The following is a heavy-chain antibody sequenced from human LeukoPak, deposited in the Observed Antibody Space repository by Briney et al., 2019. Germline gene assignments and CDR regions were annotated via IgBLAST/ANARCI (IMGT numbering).Heavy chain of an antibody. J-gene: IGHJ6*03. CDR2: IRSKANSYAT. CDR1: GFTFSGSA. CDR3: TREPLYYYMDV. Sequence: GGSLKLSCAASGFTFSGSAMHWVRQASGKGLEWVGRIRSKANSYATAYAASVKGRFTIPRDDSKNTAYLQMNSLKTEDTAVYYCTREPLYYYMDVWGKGTTVTISS. D-gene: IGHD1-14*01. V-gene: IGHV3-73*01.